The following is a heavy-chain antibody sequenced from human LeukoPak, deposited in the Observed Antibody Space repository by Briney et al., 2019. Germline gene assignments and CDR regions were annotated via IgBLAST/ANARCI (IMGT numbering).Heavy chain of an antibody. V-gene: IGHV3-66*01. Sequence: GGSLRLSCAASGFTVSSNYMSWVRQAPGKGLEWVSVIYSGGSTYYADSVKGRFTISRDNSKNTLYLQMNSLRAEDTAVYYCARDPDYKSYYGMDVWGQGTTVTVSS. CDR2: IYSGGST. D-gene: IGHD4-11*01. J-gene: IGHJ6*02. CDR3: ARDPDYKSYYGMDV. CDR1: GFTVSSNY.